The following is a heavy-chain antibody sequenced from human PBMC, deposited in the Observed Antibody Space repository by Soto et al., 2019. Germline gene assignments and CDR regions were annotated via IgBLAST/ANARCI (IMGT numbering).Heavy chain of an antibody. CDR3: ERDPHYGSYFDY. CDR2: IYYSGST. J-gene: IGHJ4*02. CDR1: GGSVSSSNYY. Sequence: SETLSLTCTVSGGSVSSSNYYWTWIRQPPGKGLEWIGYIYYSGSTNYNPSLKSRVTISVDTSKNQFSLKLSSVTAADTAVYYCERDPHYGSYFDYWGQGTLVTVSS. D-gene: IGHD3-10*01. V-gene: IGHV4-61*01.